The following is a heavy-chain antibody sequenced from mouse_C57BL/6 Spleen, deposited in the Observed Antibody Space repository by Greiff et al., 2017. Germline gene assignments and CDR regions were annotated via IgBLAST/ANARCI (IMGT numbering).Heavy chain of an antibody. CDR3: ARSPIVLLRYDAMDY. V-gene: IGHV1-80*01. D-gene: IGHD1-1*01. Sequence: QVQLQQSGAELVKPGASVKISCKASGYAFSSYWMNWVKQRPGKGLEWIGQIYPGDGDTNYNVKFKGKATLTADKSYSTAYKQLSSLTSEDSAVYCGARSPIVLLRYDAMDYWGQGTSVTVSS. CDR2: IYPGDGDT. CDR1: GYAFSSYW. J-gene: IGHJ4*01.